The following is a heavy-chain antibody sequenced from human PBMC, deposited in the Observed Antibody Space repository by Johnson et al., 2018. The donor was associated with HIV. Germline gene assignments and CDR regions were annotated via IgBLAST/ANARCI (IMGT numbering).Heavy chain of an antibody. V-gene: IGHV3-NL1*01. Sequence: VLLLESGGGVVQPGRSLRLSCAASGFTFSSYGMHWVRQAPGKGLEWVSVISSGADTWYAGSVTGRFTISRDNSKNTLYLQMNSLRAEDTAVYYCARETGDDAFDIWGQVTMVTVSS. CDR1: GFTFSSYG. CDR2: ISSGADT. CDR3: ARETGDDAFDI. D-gene: IGHD7-27*01. J-gene: IGHJ3*02.